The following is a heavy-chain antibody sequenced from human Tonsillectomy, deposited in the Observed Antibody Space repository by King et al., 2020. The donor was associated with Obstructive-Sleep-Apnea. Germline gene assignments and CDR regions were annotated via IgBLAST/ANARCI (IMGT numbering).Heavy chain of an antibody. V-gene: IGHV3-7*01. D-gene: IGHD5-18*01. CDR3: ARGVDTAMVRAYYFDN. CDR1: GFTFNTYW. J-gene: IGHJ4*02. CDR2: INQDGREK. Sequence: VQLVESGGGLVQPGGSLRLSCAASGFTFNTYWMSWVRRVPGKELEWVANINQDGREKYYVDSVKGRFTISRDNAKHSLYLQMNSLRAEDTAVHHCARGVDTAMVRAYYFDNWGQGTLVTVSS.